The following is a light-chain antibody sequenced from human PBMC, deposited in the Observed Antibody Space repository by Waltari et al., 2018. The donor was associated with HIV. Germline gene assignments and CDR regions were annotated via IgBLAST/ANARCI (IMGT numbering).Light chain of an antibody. Sequence: QSALTQPASVSGSPGQSITISCTGTSSDVGGYNYVSWYQQHPGKAPKLMIYEVSNGPSGVSNRFAGSKSGNTASLTISGLQAEDEADYYCSSYTSSSTSHVFGTGTKVTVL. J-gene: IGLJ1*01. CDR3: SSYTSSSTSHV. CDR2: EVS. CDR1: SSDVGGYNY. V-gene: IGLV2-14*01.